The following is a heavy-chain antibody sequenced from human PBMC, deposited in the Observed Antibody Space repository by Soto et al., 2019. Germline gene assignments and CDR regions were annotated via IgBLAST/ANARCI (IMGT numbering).Heavy chain of an antibody. V-gene: IGHV5-51*01. Sequence: GESLKISCKGSGYSFTSYWIGWVRQMPGKGLEWMWIIYPGDSDTRYSPSFQGQVTISADKSISTAYLQWSSLKASDTAMYYCARTLSKYSGSYYVSYYYGMDVWGQGTTVTVSS. CDR2: IYPGDSDT. D-gene: IGHD1-26*01. CDR3: ARTLSKYSGSYYVSYYYGMDV. CDR1: GYSFTSYW. J-gene: IGHJ6*02.